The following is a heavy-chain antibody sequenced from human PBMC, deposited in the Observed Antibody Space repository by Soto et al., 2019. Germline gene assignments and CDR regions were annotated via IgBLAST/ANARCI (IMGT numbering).Heavy chain of an antibody. CDR1: GFTFSSYS. CDR3: ARVYDFWSGYSPFGY. D-gene: IGHD3-3*01. CDR2: ISSSSSTI. Sequence: GSLKLSCAASGFTFSSYSMDWVLQAPGKGLEWVSYISSSSSTIYYADSVKGRFTISRDNAKNSLYLQMNSLRDEDTAVYYCARVYDFWSGYSPFGYWGQGTLVTVSS. V-gene: IGHV3-48*02. J-gene: IGHJ4*02.